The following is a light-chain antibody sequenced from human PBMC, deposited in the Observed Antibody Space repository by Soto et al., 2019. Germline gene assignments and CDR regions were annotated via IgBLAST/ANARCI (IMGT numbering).Light chain of an antibody. Sequence: DIQLTQSPSFLSASVGDRVTITCRASQGLSSDLAWYQQKPGKAPKLLIYAASTLQSGVPSRFRGSGSGTAFTPTISSLQPEDFATYYCQQLKSYPIPFGQGPRLEIK. V-gene: IGKV1-9*01. CDR3: QQLKSYPIP. J-gene: IGKJ5*01. CDR1: QGLSSD. CDR2: AAS.